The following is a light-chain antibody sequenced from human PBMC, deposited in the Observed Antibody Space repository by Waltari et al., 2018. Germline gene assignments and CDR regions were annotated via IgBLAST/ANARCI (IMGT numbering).Light chain of an antibody. Sequence: QSALTQPASVSGSPGQAIIISCPGTGSYVGGYDSVSWYQQYPGKAPRLIIYDVYNRPSGVSNRFSGSKSDNTASLTISGLQAEDESVYYCSSYTSSGVVFGGGTKLTVL. CDR3: SSYTSSGVV. V-gene: IGLV2-14*01. J-gene: IGLJ2*01. CDR2: DVY. CDR1: GSYVGGYDS.